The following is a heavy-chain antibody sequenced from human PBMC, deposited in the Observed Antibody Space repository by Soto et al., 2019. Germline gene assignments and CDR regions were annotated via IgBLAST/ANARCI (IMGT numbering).Heavy chain of an antibody. CDR1: GDSVSSNSVT. Sequence: PSQTLSLTCVISGDSVSSNSVTWSWIRQSPSRGLEWLGRTYYRSKWSNDFAESVKSRITINPDTSKNHLSLQLSSVTPADTAVYYCARTYYYDSSGFDYWGQGTLVTVSS. D-gene: IGHD3-22*01. CDR3: ARTYYYDSSGFDY. CDR2: TYYRSKWSN. V-gene: IGHV6-1*01. J-gene: IGHJ4*02.